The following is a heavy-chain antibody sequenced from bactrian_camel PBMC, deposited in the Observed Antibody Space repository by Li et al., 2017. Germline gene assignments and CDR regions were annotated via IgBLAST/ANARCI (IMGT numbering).Heavy chain of an antibody. CDR2: ISPVGIV. V-gene: IGHV3S55*01. CDR3: AGRVTCGTWYGGPEQGPY. CDR1: GDTMGRYC. J-gene: IGHJ4*01. Sequence: HVQLVESGGGSVQVGGSLRLSCVASGDTMGRYCLGWFRQSPGKGREGVAKISPVGIVKYADSKQGRFTISQDKAKNTVYLQMNSLKAEDTATYYCAGRVTCGTWYGGPEQGPYWGQGTQVTVS. D-gene: IGHD6*01.